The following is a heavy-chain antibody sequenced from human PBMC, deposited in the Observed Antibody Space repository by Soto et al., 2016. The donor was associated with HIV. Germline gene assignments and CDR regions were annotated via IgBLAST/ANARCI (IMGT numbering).Heavy chain of an antibody. CDR1: GYTFTSYD. CDR3: ARRPTVVIGPLRYYYMDV. CDR2: MNPNSGNT. D-gene: IGHD4-17*01. V-gene: IGHV1-8*03. Sequence: QVQLVQSGAEVKKPGASVKVSCKASGYTFTSYDINWVRQATGQGLEWMGWMNPNSGNTGYVQRFQARVTITRNTSISTAYMELTSLRSEDTAVYYCARRPTVVIGPLRYYYMDVWGKGTTVTVSS. J-gene: IGHJ6*03.